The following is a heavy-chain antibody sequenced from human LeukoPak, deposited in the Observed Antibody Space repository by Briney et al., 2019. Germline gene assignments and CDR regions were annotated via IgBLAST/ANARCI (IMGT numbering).Heavy chain of an antibody. V-gene: IGHV3-30-3*01. J-gene: IGHJ4*02. D-gene: IGHD2-2*03. Sequence: PGGSLRLSCAASGFTFSSYAMHWVRQAPGKGLHWVAVISYDGSNKYYADSVKGRFTIPRDNSKNTLYLQLNSLRPEDTALYYCARDGYCSSTGCSAYFFDSWGQGTLVTVSS. CDR1: GFTFSSYA. CDR2: ISYDGSNK. CDR3: ARDGYCSSTGCSAYFFDS.